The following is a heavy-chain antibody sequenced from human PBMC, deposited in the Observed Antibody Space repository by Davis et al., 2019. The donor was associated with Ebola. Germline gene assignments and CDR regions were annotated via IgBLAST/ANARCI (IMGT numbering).Heavy chain of an antibody. V-gene: IGHV1-69*04. CDR2: IIPILGIA. D-gene: IGHD6-6*01. CDR1: GGTFSSYA. CDR3: ARDPSIPALKGDP. Sequence: SVKVSCKASGGTFSSYAISWVRQAPGQGLEWMGRIIPILGIANYAQKFQGRVTITADKSTSTAYMELSSLRSEDTAVYYCARDPSIPALKGDPWGQGTLVTVSS. J-gene: IGHJ5*02.